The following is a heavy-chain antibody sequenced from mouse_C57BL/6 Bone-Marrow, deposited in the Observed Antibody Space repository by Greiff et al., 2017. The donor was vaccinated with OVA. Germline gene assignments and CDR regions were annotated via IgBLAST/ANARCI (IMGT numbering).Heavy chain of an antibody. V-gene: IGHV1-82*01. CDR2: IYPGDGDT. D-gene: IGHD4-1*01. Sequence: VQLQQSGPELVKPGASVKISCKASGYAFSSSWMNWVKQRPGKGLEWIGRIYPGDGDTNYNGKFKGKATLTADKSSSTAYMQLSSLTSEDSAVYFGARGDWDDGYWGQGTTLTVSS. CDR1: GYAFSSSW. CDR3: ARGDWDDGY. J-gene: IGHJ2*01.